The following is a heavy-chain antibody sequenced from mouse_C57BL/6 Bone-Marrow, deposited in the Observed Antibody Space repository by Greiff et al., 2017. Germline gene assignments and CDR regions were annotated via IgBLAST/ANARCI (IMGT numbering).Heavy chain of an antibody. J-gene: IGHJ2*01. D-gene: IGHD1-1*01. CDR2: IYPGNSDT. Sequence: EVQLQESGTVLARPGASVKMSCKTSGYTFTSYWMHWVKQRPGQGLEWIGAIYPGNSDTSYNQKFKGKAKLTAVTSASTAYMELSSLTNEDSAVYYCTRGVTTVVATDFDYWGQGTTLTVSS. CDR1: GYTFTSYW. V-gene: IGHV1-5*01. CDR3: TRGVTTVVATDFDY.